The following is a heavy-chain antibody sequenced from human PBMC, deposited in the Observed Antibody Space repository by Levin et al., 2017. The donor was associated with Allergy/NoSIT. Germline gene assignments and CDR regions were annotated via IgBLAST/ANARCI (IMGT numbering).Heavy chain of an antibody. V-gene: IGHV5-51*01. D-gene: IGHD5-18*01. CDR2: IYPGDSDT. J-gene: IGHJ2*01. CDR1: DYSFTAYW. Sequence: LGESLKISCQGSDYSFTAYWIAWVRQMPGKGLEWMGIIYPGDSDTRYSPSFQGQVTISADRSISTAYLQWSSLKASDTAMYYCARGGYNYGYLNWYFDLWGRGTLVTVSS. CDR3: ARGGYNYGYLNWYFDL.